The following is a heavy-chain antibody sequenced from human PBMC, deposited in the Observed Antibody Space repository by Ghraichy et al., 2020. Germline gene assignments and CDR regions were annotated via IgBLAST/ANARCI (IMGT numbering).Heavy chain of an antibody. CDR3: ARDFVYDSSGYYLDY. D-gene: IGHD3-22*01. J-gene: IGHJ4*02. CDR1: GGSISSSNW. V-gene: IGHV4-4*02. Sequence: SETLSLTCAVSGGSISSSNWWSWVRQPPGKGLEWIGEIYHSGSTNYNPSLKSRVTISVDKSKNQFSLKLSSVTAADTAVYYCARDFVYDSSGYYLDYWGQGTLVTVSS. CDR2: IYHSGST.